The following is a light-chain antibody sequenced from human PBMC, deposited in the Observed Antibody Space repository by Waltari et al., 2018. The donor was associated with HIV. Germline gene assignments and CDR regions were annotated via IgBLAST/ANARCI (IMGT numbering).Light chain of an antibody. J-gene: IGLJ3*02. V-gene: IGLV3-25*03. Sequence: SYELTQPPSVSVSPGQTARITCSGDALSNQYAYWYQQKPGQAPLLVIYKDSERPSGIPERFSGSSSGTTVTLTISGVQAEDEADYYCQSADSSYRSVFGGGTKLTVL. CDR2: KDS. CDR1: ALSNQY. CDR3: QSADSSYRSV.